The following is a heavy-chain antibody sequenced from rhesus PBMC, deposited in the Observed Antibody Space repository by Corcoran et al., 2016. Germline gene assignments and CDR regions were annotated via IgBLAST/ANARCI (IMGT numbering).Heavy chain of an antibody. V-gene: IGHV4-106*01. D-gene: IGHD4-29*01. CDR2: MHGNSGGS. CDR1: GASVRAAYY. CDR3: ARGVYGP. Sequence: QVQLQESGPGLVKPSETLSLTCAVSGASVRAAYYWSWLRQPPGKGLEWIGYMHGNSGGSNYNPSLKNRVTISIDPSKSHFSLRLSSLTAADTAVYYCARGVYGPWGQGVLVTVSS. J-gene: IGHJ4*01.